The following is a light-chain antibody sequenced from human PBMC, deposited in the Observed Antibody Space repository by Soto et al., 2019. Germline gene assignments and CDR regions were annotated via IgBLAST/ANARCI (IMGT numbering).Light chain of an antibody. CDR2: DAS. CDR3: QQRSNWPWT. Sequence: EILLTQSPATLSLSPGERATLSCRASQSVSSYLAWYKQKPGQAPRLLIYDASNRATGIPARFSGSGSGTDFTLTISSLEPEDFAVYYCQQRSNWPWTFGQGTKVDIK. CDR1: QSVSSY. J-gene: IGKJ1*01. V-gene: IGKV3-11*01.